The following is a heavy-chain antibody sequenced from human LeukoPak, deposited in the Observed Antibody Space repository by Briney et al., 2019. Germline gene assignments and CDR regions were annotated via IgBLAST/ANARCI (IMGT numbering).Heavy chain of an antibody. CDR1: GFTFSRYW. V-gene: IGHV3-74*01. J-gene: IGHJ5*02. CDR2: INPDGSTT. CDR3: ARVLSGSWDWFDP. Sequence: PGGSLRLSCAASGFTFSRYWIHWVRQAPGKGLEWVSRINPDGSTTTYADSVEGRFTISRDNVKNTVYLQMNSLRVEDTAVYYCARVLSGSWDWFDPWGQGTLVTVSS. D-gene: IGHD3-22*01.